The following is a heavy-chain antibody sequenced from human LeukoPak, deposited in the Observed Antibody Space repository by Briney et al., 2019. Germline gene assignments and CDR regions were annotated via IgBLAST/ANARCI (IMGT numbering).Heavy chain of an antibody. V-gene: IGHV4-34*01. D-gene: IGHD3-22*01. CDR2: INHSGST. CDR3: ARGNPYYYDSSGYYYDY. J-gene: IGHJ4*02. Sequence: PSETLSLTCAVYGGSFSGYYWSWIRQPPGKGLEWIGEINHSGSTNYNPSLKGRVTISVDTSKNQFSLKLSSVTAADTAVYYCARGNPYYYDSSGYYYDYWGQGTLVTVSS. CDR1: GGSFSGYY.